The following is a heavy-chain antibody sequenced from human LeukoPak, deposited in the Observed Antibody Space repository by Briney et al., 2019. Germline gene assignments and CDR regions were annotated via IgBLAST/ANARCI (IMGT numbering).Heavy chain of an antibody. V-gene: IGHV3-30*18. CDR2: ISYDGSNK. Sequence: GGSLRLSCAASGFTFSSYGIHWVRQAPGKGLEWVAVISYDGSNKYYADSVKGRFAISRDNSKNTLYLQMNSLRAEDTAVYYCAKDSSWIWGQGTLVTVSS. CDR1: GFTFSSYG. CDR3: AKDSSWI. J-gene: IGHJ4*02. D-gene: IGHD1-1*01.